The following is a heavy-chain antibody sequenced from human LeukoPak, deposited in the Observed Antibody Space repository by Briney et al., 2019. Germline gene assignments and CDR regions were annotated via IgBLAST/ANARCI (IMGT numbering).Heavy chain of an antibody. CDR2: VYYSGST. V-gene: IGHV4-39*07. Sequence: SETLSLTCTVSGGSISTTNYYWGWIRQSPGKGLEWFGCVYYSGSTYYNPSLKSRVTISVDTSKNQFSLKLSSVTAADTAVYYCARFFQDYWGQGTLVTVSS. D-gene: IGHD3-3*01. J-gene: IGHJ4*02. CDR3: ARFFQDY. CDR1: GGSISTTNYY.